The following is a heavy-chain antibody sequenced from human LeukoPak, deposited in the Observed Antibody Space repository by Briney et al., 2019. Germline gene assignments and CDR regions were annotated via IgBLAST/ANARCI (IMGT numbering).Heavy chain of an antibody. CDR3: ARDLGGRYFDWSEYDY. D-gene: IGHD3-9*01. CDR1: GGSFSGYY. Sequence: PSETLSLTCAVYGGSFSGYYGSWIRQPPGKGLEWIGEINHSGSTNYNPSLKSRVTISVDTSKNQFSLKLSSVTAADTAVYYCARDLGGRYFDWSEYDYWGQGTLVTVSS. J-gene: IGHJ4*02. CDR2: INHSGST. V-gene: IGHV4-34*01.